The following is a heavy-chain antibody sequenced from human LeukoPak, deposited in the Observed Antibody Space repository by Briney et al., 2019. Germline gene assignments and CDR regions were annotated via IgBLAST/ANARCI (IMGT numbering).Heavy chain of an antibody. Sequence: SETLSLTCAVSGYSISSGDYWGWLRLPPGKGLEWIGEIDHSGGTNYNPSLKSRVTMSVDTSKNQFSLKLTSVTAADAAVYYCARMRGGGIGYSNYMDVWGKGTTVIVSS. CDR2: IDHSGGT. J-gene: IGHJ6*03. CDR3: ARMRGGGIGYSNYMDV. D-gene: IGHD4-23*01. V-gene: IGHV4-38-2*01. CDR1: GYSISSGDY.